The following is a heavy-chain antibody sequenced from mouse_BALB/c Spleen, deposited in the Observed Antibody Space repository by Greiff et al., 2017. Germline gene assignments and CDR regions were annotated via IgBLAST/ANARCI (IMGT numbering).Heavy chain of an antibody. Sequence: VKLVESGPGLVAPSQSLSITCTVSGFSLTSYDISWIRQPPGKGLEWLGVIWTGGGTNYNSAFMSRLSISKDNSKSQVFLKMNSLQTDDTAIYYCVSLYGNYRGDAMDYWGQGTSVTVSS. J-gene: IGHJ4*01. CDR3: VSLYGNYRGDAMDY. CDR2: IWTGGGT. CDR1: GFSLTSYD. V-gene: IGHV2-9-2*01. D-gene: IGHD2-10*02.